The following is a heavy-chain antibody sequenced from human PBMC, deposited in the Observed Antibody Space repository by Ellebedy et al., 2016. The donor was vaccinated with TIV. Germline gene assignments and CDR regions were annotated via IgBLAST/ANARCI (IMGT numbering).Heavy chain of an antibody. CDR3: ARPNYCSSTSCFVRFDP. Sequence: ASVKVSCKASGYTFTSYGVSWVRQAPGQGLEWMGWISAYNGNTNYAQKLQGRVTMTTDTSTSTAYMELRSLRSDDTAVYYCARPNYCSSTSCFVRFDPWGQGTLVTVSS. D-gene: IGHD2-2*01. V-gene: IGHV1-18*01. J-gene: IGHJ5*02. CDR1: GYTFTSYG. CDR2: ISAYNGNT.